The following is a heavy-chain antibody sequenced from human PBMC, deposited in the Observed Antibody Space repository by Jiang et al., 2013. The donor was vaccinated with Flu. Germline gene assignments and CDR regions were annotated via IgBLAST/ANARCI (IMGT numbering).Heavy chain of an antibody. CDR2: ISSSSSYI. D-gene: IGHD3-22*01. CDR1: GFTFSSYS. V-gene: IGHV3-21*01. Sequence: QLVESGGGLVKPGGSLRLSCAASGFTFSSYSMNWVRQAPGKGLEWVSSISSSSSYIYYADSVKGRFTISRDNAKNSLYLQMNSLRAEDTAVYYCARKEGDSSGYYYQVHWGQGTLVTVSS. J-gene: IGHJ4*02. CDR3: ARKEGDSSGYYYQVH.